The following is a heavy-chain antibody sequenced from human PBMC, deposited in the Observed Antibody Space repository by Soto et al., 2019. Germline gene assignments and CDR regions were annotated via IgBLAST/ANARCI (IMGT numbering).Heavy chain of an antibody. Sequence: LGESLKISCKGSGYSFTSYWIGWVRQMPGKGLEWMGIIYPGDSDTRYSPSFQGQITISADKSISTAYLQWSSLKASDTAMYYCARRQISPPTRGAASARGGMDVWGQGTTVTVSS. CDR1: GYSFTSYW. D-gene: IGHD6-13*01. CDR3: ARRQISPPTRGAASARGGMDV. V-gene: IGHV5-51*01. J-gene: IGHJ6*02. CDR2: IYPGDSDT.